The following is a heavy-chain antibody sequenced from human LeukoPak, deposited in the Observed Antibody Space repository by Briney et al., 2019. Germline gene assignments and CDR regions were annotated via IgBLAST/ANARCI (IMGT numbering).Heavy chain of an antibody. CDR1: GFTFSSYS. CDR3: ARKSTSPYYYYGMDV. J-gene: IGHJ6*02. CDR2: ISSSSSYI. V-gene: IGHV3-21*04. Sequence: SGGSLRLSCAASGFTFSSYSMNWVRQAPGKGLEWVSSISSSSSYIYYADSVKGRFTISRDNAKNSLYLQMNSLRAEDTAVYYCARKSTSPYYYYGMDVWGQGTTVTVSS. D-gene: IGHD2-2*01.